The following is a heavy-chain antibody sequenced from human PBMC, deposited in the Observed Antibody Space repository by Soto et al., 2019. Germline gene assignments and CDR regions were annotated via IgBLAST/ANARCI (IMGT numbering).Heavy chain of an antibody. CDR1: GFTFSSYA. CDR3: AKDPLGLVWWSRVLDWFDP. D-gene: IGHD2-21*01. J-gene: IGHJ5*02. Sequence: GGSLRLSCAASGFTFSSYAMSWVRQAPGKGLEWVSAISGSGGSTYYADSVKGRFTISRDNSKNTLYLQMNSLRAEDTAVYYCAKDPLGLVWWSRVLDWFDPWGKGTLVTVSS. V-gene: IGHV3-23*01. CDR2: ISGSGGST.